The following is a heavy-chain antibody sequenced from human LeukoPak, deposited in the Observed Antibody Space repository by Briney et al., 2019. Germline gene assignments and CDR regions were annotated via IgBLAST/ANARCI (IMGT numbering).Heavy chain of an antibody. CDR2: INPNSGDT. V-gene: IGHV1-2*02. CDR1: GYTFTGYF. D-gene: IGHD3-10*01. CDR3: ARDSDPTYYFDSGPYHAY. J-gene: IGHJ4*02. Sequence: GASVKVSCKASGYTFTGYFMRWVRQAPGQGLEWMGWINPNSGDTNYARKFQGRVTMTRDTSISTAYMELSRLRSDDTAVYYCARDSDPTYYFDSGPYHAYWGQGTLVTVSS.